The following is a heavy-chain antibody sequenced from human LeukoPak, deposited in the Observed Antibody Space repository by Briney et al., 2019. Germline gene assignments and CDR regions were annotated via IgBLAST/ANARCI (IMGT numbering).Heavy chain of an antibody. V-gene: IGHV3-33*06. D-gene: IGHD3-10*01. J-gene: IGHJ4*02. Sequence: PGGSLRLSCAASGFTFSSYGMHWVRQAPGKGLEWVAVIWYDGSNKYYADSVKGRFTISRDNSKNTLYLQMNSLRAEDTAVYYCAKPYGSGSYSVGLYYFDYWGQGTLVTVSS. CDR3: AKPYGSGSYSVGLYYFDY. CDR2: IWYDGSNK. CDR1: GFTFSSYG.